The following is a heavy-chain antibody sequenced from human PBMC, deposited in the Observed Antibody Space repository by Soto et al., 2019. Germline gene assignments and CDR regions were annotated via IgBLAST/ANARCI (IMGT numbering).Heavy chain of an antibody. CDR2: INPNSGGT. D-gene: IGHD1-26*01. Sequence: ASVKVSCKASGYTFTSYDLNWVRQATGQGLEWMGWINPNSGGTNYAQKFQGWVTMTRDTSISTAYMELSRLRSDDTAVYYCARALNPWDIDYWGQGTLVTVSS. CDR1: GYTFTSYD. CDR3: ARALNPWDIDY. V-gene: IGHV1-2*04. J-gene: IGHJ4*02.